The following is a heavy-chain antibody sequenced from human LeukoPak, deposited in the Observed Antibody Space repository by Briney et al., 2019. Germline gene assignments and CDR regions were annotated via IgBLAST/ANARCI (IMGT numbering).Heavy chain of an antibody. CDR3: AKDRGKYYYYGMDV. D-gene: IGHD3-16*01. J-gene: IGHJ6*02. V-gene: IGHV3-53*01. CDR2: IYSGGDT. CDR1: GFSVTVNY. Sequence: GGSLRLSCAASGFSVTVNYMNWVRQAPGKGLEWVSVIYSGGDTDYADSVKGRFTISRDNSKNTLYLQMSSLRAEDTAVYYCAKDRGKYYYYGMDVWGQGTTVTVSS.